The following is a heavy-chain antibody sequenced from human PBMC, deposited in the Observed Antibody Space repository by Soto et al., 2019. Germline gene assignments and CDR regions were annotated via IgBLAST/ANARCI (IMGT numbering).Heavy chain of an antibody. Sequence: SETLSLTCTVSGGSISSYYWSWIRQPPGKGLEWIGYIYYSGSTNYNPSLKSRVTISVDTSKNQFSLKLSSVTAADTAVYYCARHVDYGDYFAYWGQGTLVTVSS. CDR3: ARHVDYGDYFAY. CDR2: IYYSGST. D-gene: IGHD4-17*01. CDR1: GGSISSYY. J-gene: IGHJ4*02. V-gene: IGHV4-59*08.